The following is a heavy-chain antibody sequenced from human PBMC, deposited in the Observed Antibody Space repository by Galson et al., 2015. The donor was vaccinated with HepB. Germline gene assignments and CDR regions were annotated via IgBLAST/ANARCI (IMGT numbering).Heavy chain of an antibody. D-gene: IGHD3-10*01. V-gene: IGHV6-1*01. J-gene: IGHJ6*02. CDR1: GDSVSRDTVG. Sequence: CAISGDSVSRDTVGWNWIRQSPSRGLEWLGRTYYRSKWYSDYAISVKSRIIINADSSTNQFFLQLNSVTPEDTAVYYYTRVAHLGRGMNVWGQGTTVTV. CDR3: TRVAHLGRGMNV. CDR2: TYYRSKWYS.